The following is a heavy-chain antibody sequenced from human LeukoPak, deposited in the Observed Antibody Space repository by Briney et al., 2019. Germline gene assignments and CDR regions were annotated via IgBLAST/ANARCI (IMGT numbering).Heavy chain of an antibody. CDR3: ARLGRCSSTSCYANNRFDP. Sequence: SETLSLTCTVSGGSISSYYWSWIRQPPGKGLEWIGYIYYSGSTNYNPSLKSRVTISVDTSKNQFSLKLSSVTAADTAVYYCARLGRCSSTSCYANNRFDPWGQGTLVTVSS. CDR1: GGSISSYY. V-gene: IGHV4-59*08. CDR2: IYYSGST. D-gene: IGHD2-2*01. J-gene: IGHJ5*02.